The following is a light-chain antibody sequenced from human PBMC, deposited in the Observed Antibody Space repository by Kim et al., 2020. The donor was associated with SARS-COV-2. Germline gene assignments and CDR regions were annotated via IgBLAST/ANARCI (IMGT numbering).Light chain of an antibody. Sequence: DIQLTQSPSFLSASVGDRVTITCRASQGISSYLAWYQQKPGKAPKLLIYAASTLQSGVPSRFSGSGSRTEFTLTISSLQPEDFATYYCQQLNSYPRTFGQGTKVDIK. J-gene: IGKJ1*01. CDR3: QQLNSYPRT. CDR2: AAS. CDR1: QGISSY. V-gene: IGKV1-9*01.